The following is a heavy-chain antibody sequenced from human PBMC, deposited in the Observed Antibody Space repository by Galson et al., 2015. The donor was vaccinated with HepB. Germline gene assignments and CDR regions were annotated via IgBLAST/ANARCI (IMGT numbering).Heavy chain of an antibody. D-gene: IGHD3-10*02. Sequence: SLRLSCAASGFTFSSYAMHWVRQAPGKGLEWVAVISYDGSNKYYADSVKGRFTISRDNSKNTLYLQMNSLRAEDTAVYYCARRTVMFGEDYWGQGTLVTVSS. CDR3: ARRTVMFGEDY. J-gene: IGHJ4*02. V-gene: IGHV3-30*04. CDR2: ISYDGSNK. CDR1: GFTFSSYA.